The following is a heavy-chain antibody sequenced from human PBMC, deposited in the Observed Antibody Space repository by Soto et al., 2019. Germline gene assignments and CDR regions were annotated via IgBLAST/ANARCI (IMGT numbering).Heavy chain of an antibody. CDR2: IYYSGST. J-gene: IGHJ5*02. CDR1: GGSISSYY. V-gene: IGHV4-59*01. D-gene: IGHD2-2*01. CDR3: ASTVVPAASSGGWFDP. Sequence: SETLSLTCTVSGGSISSYYWSWIRQPPGKGLEWIGYIYYSGSTNYNPSLKSRVTISVDTSKNQFSLKLSSVTAADTAVYYCASTVVPAASSGGWFDPWGQGTLVTVSS.